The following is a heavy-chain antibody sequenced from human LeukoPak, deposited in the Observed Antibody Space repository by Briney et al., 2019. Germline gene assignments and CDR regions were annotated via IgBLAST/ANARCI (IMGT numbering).Heavy chain of an antibody. J-gene: IGHJ4*02. CDR1: GGSISSNNW. CDR3: ASLYYYDSTGYYWRGFDY. Sequence: IPSGTLSLTCVVSGGSISSNNWWSWVRQPPGKGLEWIGEVYHSGNTNYNPSLKSRVTISVDKSKNQFSLRLSSVTAADTAAYYCASLYYYDSTGYYWRGFDYWGQGTLVTVSS. CDR2: VYHSGNT. V-gene: IGHV4-4*02. D-gene: IGHD3-22*01.